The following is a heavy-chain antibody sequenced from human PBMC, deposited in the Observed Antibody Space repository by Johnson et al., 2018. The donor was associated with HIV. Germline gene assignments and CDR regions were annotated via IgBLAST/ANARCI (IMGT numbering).Heavy chain of an antibody. CDR1: GFNVSNNY. J-gene: IGHJ3*02. V-gene: IGHV3-66*02. D-gene: IGHD4-17*01. Sequence: SCAASGFNVSNNYLTWVRQAPGKGLEWVSVIYSGGTTYYADSVKGRFTISRDNSKNTLYLQINSLRAEDTAVYYCARGIRFVEAGRENDGFDIWGQGTMVTVSS. CDR3: ARGIRFVEAGRENDGFDI. CDR2: IYSGGTT.